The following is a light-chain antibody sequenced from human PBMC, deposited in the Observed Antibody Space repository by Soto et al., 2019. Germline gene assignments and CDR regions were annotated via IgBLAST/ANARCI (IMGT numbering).Light chain of an antibody. V-gene: IGLV4-69*01. CDR2: LNSDGSH. Sequence: QLVLTQSPSASASLGASVKLTCSLSSGHSSYAIAWHQQQPEKGPRYLMKLNSDGSHSKGDGSPDRFSGSSSGAERYLTISSLQSEAEADYYCQTWGTGIHKVFGGGTKLTVL. CDR1: SGHSSYA. CDR3: QTWGTGIHKV. J-gene: IGLJ2*01.